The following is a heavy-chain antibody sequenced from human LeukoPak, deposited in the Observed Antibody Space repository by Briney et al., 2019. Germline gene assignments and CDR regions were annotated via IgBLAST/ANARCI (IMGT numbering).Heavy chain of an antibody. CDR2: INPSGGST. J-gene: IGHJ4*02. CDR1: GYTFTSYY. Sequence: ASVKVSCKASGYTFTSYYMHWVRQAPGQGLEWMGIINPSGGSTSYAQKFQGRVTMTTDTSTSTAYMELRSLRSDDTAVYYCARVVSGYSYGYFDYWGQGTLVTVSS. D-gene: IGHD5-18*01. V-gene: IGHV1-46*01. CDR3: ARVVSGYSYGYFDY.